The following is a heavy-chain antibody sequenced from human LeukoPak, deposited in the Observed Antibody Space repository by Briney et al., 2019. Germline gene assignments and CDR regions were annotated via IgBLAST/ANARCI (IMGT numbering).Heavy chain of an antibody. V-gene: IGHV1-18*01. J-gene: IGHJ3*02. D-gene: IGHD3-22*01. CDR3: ASLYYYDSSGYSDAFDI. Sequence: ASVKVSCKASGYTFTSYGISWVRQAPGQGLEWMGWISAYNGNTNYAQKLQGRVTMTTDTSTSTAYMELRSLRSDDTAVYYCASLYYYDSSGYSDAFDIWGQGTMVTVSS. CDR1: GYTFTSYG. CDR2: ISAYNGNT.